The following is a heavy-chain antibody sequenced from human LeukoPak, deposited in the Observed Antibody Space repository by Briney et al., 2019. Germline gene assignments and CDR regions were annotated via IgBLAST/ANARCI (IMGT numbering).Heavy chain of an antibody. CDR3: TKGWDLISAFDY. V-gene: IGHV3-9*01. J-gene: IGHJ4*02. Sequence: PGGSLRLSCAASGFIFDDYAMHWVRQAPGKGLEWVSGISRNSGSIGYGDSVKGRFTISRDNAKNCLYLQMKSLRVEDTALYYCTKGWDLISAFDYWGQGTLVTVSS. CDR1: GFIFDDYA. D-gene: IGHD1-26*01. CDR2: ISRNSGSI.